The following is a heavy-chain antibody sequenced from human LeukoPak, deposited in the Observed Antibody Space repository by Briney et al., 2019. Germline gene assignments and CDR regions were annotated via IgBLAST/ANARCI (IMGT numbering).Heavy chain of an antibody. Sequence: GASLKFSCKGSGYSFTSYWIGWVRQMRRKGLGWMGIIYPGDSETRYRTSFQGQATTSADKSNSTAYLQWSSLKAADTAMYYCARLAGVAGITHFDYWGQGTLVTVSS. CDR2: IYPGDSET. V-gene: IGHV5-51*01. J-gene: IGHJ4*02. CDR3: ARLAGVAGITHFDY. CDR1: GYSFTSYW. D-gene: IGHD6-19*01.